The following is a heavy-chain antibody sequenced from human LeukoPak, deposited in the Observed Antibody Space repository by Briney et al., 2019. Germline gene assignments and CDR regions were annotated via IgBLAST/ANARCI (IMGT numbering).Heavy chain of an antibody. D-gene: IGHD4-17*01. Sequence: SETLSLTCTVSGGSISSCYWSWIRQPPGKGLEWIGYIYYSGSTNYNPSLKSRVTISVDTSKNQFSLKLSSVTAADTAVYYCARAKYDYGDFYYYYGMDVWGQGTTVTVSS. V-gene: IGHV4-59*01. J-gene: IGHJ6*02. CDR1: GGSISSCY. CDR3: ARAKYDYGDFYYYYGMDV. CDR2: IYYSGST.